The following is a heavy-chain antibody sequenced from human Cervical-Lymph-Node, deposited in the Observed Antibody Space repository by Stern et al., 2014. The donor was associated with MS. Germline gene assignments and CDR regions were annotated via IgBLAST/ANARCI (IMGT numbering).Heavy chain of an antibody. V-gene: IGHV3-33*01. Sequence: VQLVESGGGVVQPGRSLRLSCVASGFSFSRYGMHWVRQAPDRGLEWGAVLWYDETDNYYADSVKGRFTISRDDSKNTMYLQMNNVRVEDTAVYFCARSRLTDYDSSGFDYWGQGTLVTVSS. CDR2: LWYDETDN. CDR1: GFSFSRYG. CDR3: ARSRLTDYDSSGFDY. J-gene: IGHJ4*02. D-gene: IGHD3-22*01.